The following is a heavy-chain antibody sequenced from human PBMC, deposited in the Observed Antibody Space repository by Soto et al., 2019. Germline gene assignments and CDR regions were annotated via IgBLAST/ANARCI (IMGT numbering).Heavy chain of an antibody. CDR2: INHSGST. CDR3: ARENKNYGIAAAGTFDY. Sequence: SETLSLTCAVYGGSFSGYYWSWIRQPPGKGLEWIGEINHSGSTNYNPSLKSRVTISVDTSKNQFSLKLRSVTAADTAVYYCARENKNYGIAAAGTFDYWGQGTLVTVSS. D-gene: IGHD6-13*01. V-gene: IGHV4-34*01. J-gene: IGHJ4*02. CDR1: GGSFSGYY.